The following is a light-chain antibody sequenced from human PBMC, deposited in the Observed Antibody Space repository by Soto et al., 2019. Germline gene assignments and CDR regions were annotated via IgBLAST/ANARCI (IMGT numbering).Light chain of an antibody. CDR2: WAS. V-gene: IGKV4-1*01. CDR3: QQYYSMHYS. J-gene: IGKJ2*01. CDR1: QSVFYSSNNKNY. Sequence: DIVMTQSPDSLAVSLGERATINCKSSQSVFYSSNNKNYLAWYQQKPGQPPKLLIYWASTRESGVPDRFSGSGSGADFTLTISSLRAEDVAVYYCQQYYSMHYSFGQGTNVEIK.